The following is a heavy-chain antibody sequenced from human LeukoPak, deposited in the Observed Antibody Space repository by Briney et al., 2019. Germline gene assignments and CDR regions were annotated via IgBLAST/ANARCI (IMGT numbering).Heavy chain of an antibody. V-gene: IGHV4-31*03. Sequence: PSQTLSLTCTVSGGSISSGGYYWSWLRQHPGTGLEWIGYIYYSGSTYYNPSLKSRVTISVDTSKNQFSLKLSSVTAADTAVYYCARVGDSSGWYGDYYFDYWGQGTLVTVSS. J-gene: IGHJ4*02. D-gene: IGHD6-19*01. CDR2: IYYSGST. CDR1: GGSISSGGYY. CDR3: ARVGDSSGWYGDYYFDY.